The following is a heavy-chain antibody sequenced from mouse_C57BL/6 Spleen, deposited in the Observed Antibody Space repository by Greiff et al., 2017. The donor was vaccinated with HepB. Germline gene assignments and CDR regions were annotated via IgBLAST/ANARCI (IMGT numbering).Heavy chain of an antibody. J-gene: IGHJ3*01. CDR3: ARSWLLRAWFAY. V-gene: IGHV1-69*01. Sequence: QVQLQQPGAELVMPGASVKLSCKASGYTFTSYWMHWVKQRPGQGLEWIGEIDPSDSYTNYNQKFKGKSTLTVDKSSSTAYMQLSSLTSEDSAVYYCARSWLLRAWFAYWGQGTLVTVSA. CDR2: IDPSDSYT. CDR1: GYTFTSYW. D-gene: IGHD2-3*01.